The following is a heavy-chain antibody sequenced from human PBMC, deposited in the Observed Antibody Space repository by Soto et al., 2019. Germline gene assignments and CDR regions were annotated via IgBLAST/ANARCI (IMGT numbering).Heavy chain of an antibody. D-gene: IGHD6-13*01. CDR1: GGSISGYY. V-gene: IGHV4-59*01. CDR3: ARGSDSRSWYFHH. Sequence: QVQLQESGPGLVKPSETLSLTCTVSGGSISGYYWSWIRQPPGKGLAWIGLVYYTGSTKYNPSLKNRCSISVDTSKHQFSLTLSSVTAGDTAVEYCARGSDSRSWYFHHWGQGTLVTVSS. CDR2: VYYTGST. J-gene: IGHJ4*02.